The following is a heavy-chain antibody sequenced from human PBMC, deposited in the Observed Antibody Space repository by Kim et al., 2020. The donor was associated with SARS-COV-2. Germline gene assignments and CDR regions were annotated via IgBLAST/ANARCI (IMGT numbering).Heavy chain of an antibody. D-gene: IGHD3-10*01. V-gene: IGHV3-53*01. CDR1: GFTVSSNY. CDR3: AREGPIVGGLLENNLYYGMDV. J-gene: IGHJ6*02. CDR2: IYLCCSP. Sequence: GGSLRLSCAASGFTVSSNYMSWVRQAPWKGLEWVSVIYLCCSPSYSNSVKCRFTLSIDNSTNPLYLQMNSLRAADTAVYYCAREGPIVGGLLENNLYYGMDVWGQGTTVTVSS.